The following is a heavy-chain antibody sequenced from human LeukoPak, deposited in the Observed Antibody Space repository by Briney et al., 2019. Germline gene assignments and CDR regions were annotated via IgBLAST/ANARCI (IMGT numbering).Heavy chain of an antibody. J-gene: IGHJ4*02. CDR2: INPNSGGT. D-gene: IGHD3-22*01. CDR3: ARGDPYYYGSSGYSLYYFDY. V-gene: IGHV1-2*02. Sequence: ASVKVSCKASGYTFTGYYMHWVRQAPGQGLEWMGWINPNSGGTNYAQKFQGRVTMTRDTSISTAYMELSRLRSDDTAVYYCARGDPYYYGSSGYSLYYFDYWGQGTLVTVSS. CDR1: GYTFTGYY.